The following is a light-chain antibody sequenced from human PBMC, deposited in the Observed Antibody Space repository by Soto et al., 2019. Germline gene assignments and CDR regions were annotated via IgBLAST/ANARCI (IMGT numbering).Light chain of an antibody. V-gene: IGLV7-46*01. CDR2: DTA. CDR1: TGGVTTGHY. Sequence: QAVVTQEPSVTVSPGGTVNLTCGSSTGGVTTGHYPCWFQQKPGQAPRALVYDTANIFSWTPARFSASLLGGKADLTLSGAEPEDEAAYFCFLSYGGNKVFGTGGQGIVL. CDR3: FLSYGGNKV. J-gene: IGLJ1*01.